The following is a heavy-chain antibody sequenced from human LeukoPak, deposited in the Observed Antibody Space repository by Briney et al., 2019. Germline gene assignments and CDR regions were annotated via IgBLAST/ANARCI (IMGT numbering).Heavy chain of an antibody. J-gene: IGHJ6*03. CDR1: GGSFSGYY. CDR2: INHSGST. Sequence: SETLSLTCAVYGGSFSGYYWSWIRQPPGKGLEWIGEINHSGSTNYNPSLKSRVTISVDTSKNQFSLKLSSVTAADTAVYYCARISVVPAAMFIYYYYMDVWGKGTTVTISS. CDR3: ARISVVPAAMFIYYYYMDV. D-gene: IGHD2-2*01. V-gene: IGHV4-34*01.